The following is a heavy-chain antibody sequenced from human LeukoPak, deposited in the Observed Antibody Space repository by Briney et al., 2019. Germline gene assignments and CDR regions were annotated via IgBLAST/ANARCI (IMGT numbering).Heavy chain of an antibody. Sequence: GGSLRLSCAASGFIFSSYGMHWVRQAPGKGLEWVAVIWNDGSNTYYANSVKGRFTISRDNSKNTLYLQLNSLRVEDTAVYYCAGETGLRTFDYWGQGTLVTVSS. CDR1: GFIFSSYG. CDR2: IWNDGSNT. CDR3: AGETGLRTFDY. J-gene: IGHJ4*02. V-gene: IGHV3-33*01. D-gene: IGHD3-10*01.